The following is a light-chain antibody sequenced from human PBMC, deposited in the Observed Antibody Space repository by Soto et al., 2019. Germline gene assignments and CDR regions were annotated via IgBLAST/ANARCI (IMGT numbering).Light chain of an antibody. CDR1: SGHSDYA. Sequence: QLVLTQSPSASASLGASVKLTCILSSGHSDYAIAWHQQQTEKGPRFLMKVNSDGSHNRGDGIPDRFSGSISGAERYLTISSVQSEDEADYYCQTWVTGIRVFGGGTKLTVL. J-gene: IGLJ3*02. CDR3: QTWVTGIRV. CDR2: VNSDGSH. V-gene: IGLV4-69*01.